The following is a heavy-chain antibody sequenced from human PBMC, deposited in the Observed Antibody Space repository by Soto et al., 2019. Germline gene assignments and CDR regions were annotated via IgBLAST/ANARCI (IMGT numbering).Heavy chain of an antibody. CDR1: GGSFTSNNW. D-gene: IGHD1-7*01. CDR3: GSWDPGTTVDY. Sequence: SETQSVTGAVSGGSFTSNNWWTWVRQPPGQGLEWIGEIYRTVSTNYNPSLKRRVTISLDKSENQFSLKVTSLTAADTAVYYCGSWDPGTTVDYFAQRTFLAVFS. J-gene: IGHJ4*02. CDR2: IYRTVST. V-gene: IGHV4-4*02.